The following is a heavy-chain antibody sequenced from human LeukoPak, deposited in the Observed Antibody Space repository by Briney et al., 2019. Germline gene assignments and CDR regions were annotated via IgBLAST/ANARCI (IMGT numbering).Heavy chain of an antibody. Sequence: PSETLSLTCTVSGGSISSYYWSWIRQPPGKGLEWFGYIYYSGSTNYNPSLKSRVTISVDTSKNQFSLKLSSVTAADTAVYYCVRHSHHGGNFPDGFDIWGQGTMVTVSS. D-gene: IGHD4-23*01. J-gene: IGHJ3*02. CDR1: GGSISSYY. V-gene: IGHV4-59*08. CDR3: VRHSHHGGNFPDGFDI. CDR2: IYYSGST.